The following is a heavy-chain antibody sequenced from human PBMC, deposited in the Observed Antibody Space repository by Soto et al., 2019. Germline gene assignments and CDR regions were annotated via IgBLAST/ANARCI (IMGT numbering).Heavy chain of an antibody. CDR1: GYTFTSYG. V-gene: IGHV1-18*01. CDR2: ISAYNGNT. CDR3: ARVSGEPSLLWFGELPLDD. D-gene: IGHD3-10*01. Sequence: ASVKVSCKASGYTFTSYGISWVRQAPGQGLEWMGWISAYNGNTNYAQKLQGRVTMTTDTSTSTAYMELRSLRSDDTAVYYCARVSGEPSLLWFGELPLDDWGQGTLVTVSS. J-gene: IGHJ4*02.